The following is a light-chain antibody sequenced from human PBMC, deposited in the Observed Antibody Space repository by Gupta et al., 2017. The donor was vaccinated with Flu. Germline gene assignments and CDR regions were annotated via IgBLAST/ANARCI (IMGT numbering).Light chain of an antibody. J-gene: IGKJ4*01. Sequence: EAGISSCSARRNVSSSLSCYQQQPGQAARLLMFGAATRARGTPAWFSSSGSGAAFTPTISSLQSEDFAVYYCQQYNTWPPLTFGGGTNVEIK. CDR3: QQYNTWPPLT. V-gene: IGKV3-15*01. CDR1: RNVSSS. CDR2: GAA.